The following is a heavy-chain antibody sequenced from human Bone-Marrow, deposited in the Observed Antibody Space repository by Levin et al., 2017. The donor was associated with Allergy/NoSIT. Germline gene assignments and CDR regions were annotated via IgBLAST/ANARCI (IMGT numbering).Heavy chain of an antibody. CDR3: ADLGRSYGLDV. V-gene: IGHV3-72*01. D-gene: IGHD3-16*01. Sequence: LSLTCAASGFTFSDHYIDWVRQAPGKGLDWVGRITNKGNSYTSEYAASVKGRFTISRDDSKNSVYLQMNSLKTEDTAVYYCADLGRSYGLDVWGQGTTVTVSS. CDR1: GFTFSDHY. CDR2: ITNKGNSYTS. J-gene: IGHJ6*02.